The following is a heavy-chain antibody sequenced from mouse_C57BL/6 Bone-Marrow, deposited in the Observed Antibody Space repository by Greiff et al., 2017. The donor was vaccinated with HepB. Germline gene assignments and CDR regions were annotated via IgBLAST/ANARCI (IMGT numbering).Heavy chain of an antibody. CDR2: IDPEDGET. CDR3: APYYSYWYFDV. J-gene: IGHJ1*03. Sequence: VQLKESGAELVKPGASVKLSCTASGFNIKDYYMHWVKQRTEQGLEWIGRIDPEDGETKYATKFQGKATITADTSSNTASLQLSSLTSEDTAVYYCAPYYSYWYFDVWGTGTTVTVSS. CDR1: GFNIKDYY. V-gene: IGHV14-2*01. D-gene: IGHD1-1*01.